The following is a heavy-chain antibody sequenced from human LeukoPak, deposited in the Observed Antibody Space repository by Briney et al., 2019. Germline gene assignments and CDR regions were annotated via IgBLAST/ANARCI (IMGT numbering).Heavy chain of an antibody. J-gene: IGHJ3*02. CDR2: INPKSGDT. Sequence: ASVKVSCKASGYTFIDCYIHWVRQAPGQGLEWMGWINPKSGDTKYAPKFQGRVTMTRDTSISTAYMDVSSLRYDDTAVYYCASEYYYDRSGANAFGIWGQGTMVTVS. V-gene: IGHV1-2*02. CDR1: GYTFIDCY. D-gene: IGHD3-22*01. CDR3: ASEYYYDRSGANAFGI.